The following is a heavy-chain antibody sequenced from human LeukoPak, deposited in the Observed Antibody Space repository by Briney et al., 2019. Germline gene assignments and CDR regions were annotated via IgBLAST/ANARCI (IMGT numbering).Heavy chain of an antibody. CDR2: IYYSGST. J-gene: IGHJ6*03. V-gene: IGHV4-59*01. CDR3: ARGEAFGYGVSIMDV. Sequence: PSETLSLTCTVSGGSISSYYWSWIRQPPGKGLEWIGYIYYSGSTNYNPSLKSRVTISVDTSKNQYPLKLSSVTAADTAVYYCARGEAFGYGVSIMDVWGKGTTVTISS. CDR1: GGSISSYY. D-gene: IGHD4-17*01.